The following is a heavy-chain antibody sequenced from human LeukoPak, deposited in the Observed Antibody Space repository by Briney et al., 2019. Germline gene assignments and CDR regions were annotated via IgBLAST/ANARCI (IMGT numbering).Heavy chain of an antibody. Sequence: GGSLRLSCVASGLTFHTYAMSWVRQAPGKGLEWVSTISGSGSDTYFADSVKGRFTISRDNSKNTLYLQMSSLRAEDTAVYYCANLVTTSGGHWGQGTLVTVSS. CDR1: GLTFHTYA. V-gene: IGHV3-23*01. D-gene: IGHD4-17*01. J-gene: IGHJ4*02. CDR3: ANLVTTSGGH. CDR2: ISGSGSDT.